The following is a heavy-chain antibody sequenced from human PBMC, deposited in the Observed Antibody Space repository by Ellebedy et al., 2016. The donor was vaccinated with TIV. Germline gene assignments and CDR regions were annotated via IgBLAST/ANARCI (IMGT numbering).Heavy chain of an antibody. CDR2: VYHSGST. CDR1: GGSISNYY. V-gene: IGHV4-59*01. CDR3: ARDSYDILTGPDDAFDI. Sequence: SETLSLTCNVSGGSISNYYWSWIRLPPGKGLEWIGYVYHSGSTNYNPTLKSRVTISLDTSKNQFSLKLNSVTGADTAVYYCARDSYDILTGPDDAFDIWGQGTMVTVSS. D-gene: IGHD3-9*01. J-gene: IGHJ3*02.